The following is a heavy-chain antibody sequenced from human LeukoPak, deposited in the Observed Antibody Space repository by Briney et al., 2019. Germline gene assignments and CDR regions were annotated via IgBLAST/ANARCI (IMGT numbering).Heavy chain of an antibody. CDR3: ARAVHHGSYYYYMDV. V-gene: IGHV4-59*01. CDR2: IYYSGST. Sequence: SETLSLTCTVSGGSISSYYWSWIRQPPGKGLEWIGYIYYSGSTNYNPSLKSRVTISVDTSKNQFSLKLSSVTAADTAVYYCARAVHHGSYYYYMDVWGKGTTVTISS. D-gene: IGHD1-1*01. J-gene: IGHJ6*03. CDR1: GGSISSYY.